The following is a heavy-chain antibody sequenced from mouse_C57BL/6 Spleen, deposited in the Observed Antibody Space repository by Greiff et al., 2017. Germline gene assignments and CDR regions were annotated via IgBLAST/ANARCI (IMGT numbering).Heavy chain of an antibody. J-gene: IGHJ1*03. CDR1: GFTFSSYA. Sequence: EVKVIESGGGLVKPGGSLKLSCAASGFTFSSYAMSWVRQTPEKRLEWVATISDGGSYTYYPDNVKGRFTISRDNAKNNLYLQMSHLKSEDTAMYYCARSHGSSYVTLYWYFDGWGTGTTVTVSS. CDR3: ARSHGSSYVTLYWYFDG. D-gene: IGHD1-1*01. V-gene: IGHV5-4*03. CDR2: ISDGGSYT.